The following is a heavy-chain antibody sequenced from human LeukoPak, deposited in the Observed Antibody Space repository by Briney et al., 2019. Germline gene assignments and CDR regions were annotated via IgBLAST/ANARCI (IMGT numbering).Heavy chain of an antibody. J-gene: IGHJ5*02. D-gene: IGHD2-15*01. CDR2: IYHSGST. CDR1: GGSISSSNW. V-gene: IGHV4-4*02. Sequence: SETLSLTCAVSGGSISSSNWWSWVRQPPGEGLEWIGEIYHSGSTNYNPSLKSRVTISVDKSKNQFSLKLSSVTAADTAVYYCARVFRGYCSGGSCYSGWFDPWGQGTLVTVSS. CDR3: ARVFRGYCSGGSCYSGWFDP.